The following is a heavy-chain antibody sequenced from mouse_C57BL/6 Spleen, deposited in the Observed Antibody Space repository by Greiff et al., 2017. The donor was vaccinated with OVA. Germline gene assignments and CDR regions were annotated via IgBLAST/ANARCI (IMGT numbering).Heavy chain of an antibody. CDR3: ARYEPGSSLFDY. D-gene: IGHD1-1*01. J-gene: IGHJ2*01. CDR2: IRNKANGYTT. V-gene: IGHV7-3*01. Sequence: EVKLVESGGGLVQPGGSLSLSCAASGFTFTDYYMSWVRQPPGKALEWLGFIRNKANGYTTEYSASVKGRFTISRDNSQSILYLQMNALRAEDSATYYCARYEPGSSLFDYWGQGTTLTVSS. CDR1: GFTFTDYY.